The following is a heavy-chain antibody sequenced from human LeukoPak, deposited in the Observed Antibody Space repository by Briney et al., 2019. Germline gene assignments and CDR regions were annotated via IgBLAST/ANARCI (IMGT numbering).Heavy chain of an antibody. Sequence: GASVKVSCKASGYTFTSYDINWVRQATGQGLEWMGWMNPNSGNTGYAQKFQGRVTMTRNASISTAYMELSSLRSEDTAVYYCARGTIGYSYGYEGYYFDYWGQGTLVTVSS. CDR2: MNPNSGNT. CDR1: GYTFTSYD. CDR3: ARGTIGYSYGYEGYYFDY. V-gene: IGHV1-8*01. J-gene: IGHJ4*02. D-gene: IGHD5-18*01.